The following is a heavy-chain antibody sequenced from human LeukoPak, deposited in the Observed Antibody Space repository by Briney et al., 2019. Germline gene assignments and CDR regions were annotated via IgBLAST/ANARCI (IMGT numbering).Heavy chain of an antibody. CDR1: GFTFGDYA. D-gene: IGHD3-9*01. Sequence: VQPGRSLRLSCTASGFTFGDYAMSWFRQAPGKGLEWVGFIRSKAYGGTTEYAASVKGRFTISRDDSKSIAYLQMNSLKTEDTAVYYCTRPRRATPDYDILTGHTPTIYGMDVWGQGTTVTVSS. CDR3: TRPRRATPDYDILTGHTPTIYGMDV. V-gene: IGHV3-49*03. J-gene: IGHJ6*02. CDR2: IRSKAYGGTT.